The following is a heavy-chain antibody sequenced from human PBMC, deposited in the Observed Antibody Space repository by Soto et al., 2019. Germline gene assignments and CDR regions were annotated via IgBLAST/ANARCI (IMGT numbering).Heavy chain of an antibody. D-gene: IGHD6-19*01. J-gene: IGHJ4*02. Sequence: PSETLSLTCTVSGGSISSSSYYWSWIRQPPGKGLEWIGYIYYSGSTNYNPSLKSRVTISVDTSKNQFSLKLSSVTAADTAVYYCAGKSVAGPTSVDYWGQGTLVTVSS. V-gene: IGHV4-61*01. CDR3: AGKSVAGPTSVDY. CDR2: IYYSGST. CDR1: GGSISSSSYY.